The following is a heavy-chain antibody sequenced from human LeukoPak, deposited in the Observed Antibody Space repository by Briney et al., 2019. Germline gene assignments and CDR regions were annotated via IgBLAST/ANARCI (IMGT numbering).Heavy chain of an antibody. CDR3: AREYYYGSGSPFDY. V-gene: IGHV3-30-3*01. CDR1: GFTFSSYA. D-gene: IGHD3-10*01. Sequence: GRSLRLSCAASGFTFSSYAMHWVRQAPGKGLEWVAVISYDGSNKYYADSVKGRFTISRDNSKNTLYLQMNSLRAEDTAVYYCAREYYYGSGSPFDYWGQGTLVTVSS. CDR2: ISYDGSNK. J-gene: IGHJ4*02.